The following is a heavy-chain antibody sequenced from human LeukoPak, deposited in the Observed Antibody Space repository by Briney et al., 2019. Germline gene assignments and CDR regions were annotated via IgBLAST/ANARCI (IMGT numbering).Heavy chain of an antibody. D-gene: IGHD2-15*01. J-gene: IGHJ4*02. CDR3: ARGQRRTNKRRDIVVVVAVLYYFDY. V-gene: IGHV4-34*01. Sequence: SETLSLTCAVYGGSFSGYYWSWIRQPPGKGLEWIGEINHSGSTNYNPSLKSRVTISVDTSKNQFSLKLSSVTAADTTVYYCARGQRRTNKRRDIVVVVAVLYYFDYWGQGTLVTVSS. CDR1: GGSFSGYY. CDR2: INHSGST.